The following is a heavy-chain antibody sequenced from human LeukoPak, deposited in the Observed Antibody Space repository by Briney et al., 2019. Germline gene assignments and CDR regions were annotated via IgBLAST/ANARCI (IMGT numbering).Heavy chain of an antibody. CDR3: ARDILRRTYYDYVWGRTYYYYGMDV. V-gene: IGHV3-30-3*01. Sequence: GRSLRLSCAASGFTFSSYAMHWVRQAPGKGLEWVAVISYDGSNKYYADSVKGRFTISRDNSKNTLYLQMNSLRAEDTAVYYCARDILRRTYYDYVWGRTYYYYGMDVWGQGPRSPSP. CDR2: ISYDGSNK. J-gene: IGHJ6*02. CDR1: GFTFSSYA. D-gene: IGHD3-16*01.